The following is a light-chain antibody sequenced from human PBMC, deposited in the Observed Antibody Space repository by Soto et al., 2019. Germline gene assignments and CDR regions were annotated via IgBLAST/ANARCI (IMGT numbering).Light chain of an antibody. CDR1: QDISDY. CDR2: DAS. CDR3: QQHDDFPRT. J-gene: IGKJ1*01. Sequence: DIRMTQSPSSLSASVGERVTITCQASQDISDYLSWYQQKPGKAPKLLIHDASDLETGVPSRFSGSGSGTDFTFTIRSLQPEDVATYFCQQHDDFPRTFGQGTTVELK. V-gene: IGKV1-33*01.